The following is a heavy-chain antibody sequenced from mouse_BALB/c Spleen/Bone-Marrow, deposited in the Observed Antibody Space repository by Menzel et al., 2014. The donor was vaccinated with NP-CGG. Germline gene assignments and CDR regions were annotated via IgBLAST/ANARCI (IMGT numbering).Heavy chain of an antibody. J-gene: IGHJ2*01. D-gene: IGHD3-1*01. CDR3: TTLARNYFDY. Sequence: SGTVLARPGASVKMSCKASGYTFASYWMHWVKQRPGQGLGWIGTIYPGNSDTTYNQKFKGKAKLTAVTSTSTAYMELSSLTNEDSAVYYCTTLARNYFDYWGQGTTLTVSS. CDR2: IYPGNSDT. V-gene: IGHV1-5*01. CDR1: GYTFASYW.